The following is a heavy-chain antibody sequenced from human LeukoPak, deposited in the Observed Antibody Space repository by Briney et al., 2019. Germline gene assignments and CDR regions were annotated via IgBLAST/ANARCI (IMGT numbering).Heavy chain of an antibody. Sequence: SETLSLTCTVSGGSITSHYWGWIRQPPGKGLEWIGYVYYSGSTNYNPSLKSRVTISVDTSKNQFSLKLTSVTAADTAVYYCARGRGRDGDNLASWGQGTLVTVSS. V-gene: IGHV4-59*11. CDR3: ARGRGRDGDNLAS. D-gene: IGHD5-24*01. CDR2: VYYSGST. J-gene: IGHJ4*02. CDR1: GGSITSHY.